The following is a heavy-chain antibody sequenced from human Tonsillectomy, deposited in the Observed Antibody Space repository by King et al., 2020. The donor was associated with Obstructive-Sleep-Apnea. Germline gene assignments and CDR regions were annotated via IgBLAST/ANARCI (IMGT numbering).Heavy chain of an antibody. Sequence: QLVQSGAEVKKPGESLRISCKGFGYSFTSYWISWVRQMPGNGLEWMGVIDLSDSYINYVPSFEDPVTISSDNSITTAYLQGVSLKSSDTAMYYCARHLTGGTDVFQWGQGTLVTVSS. CDR3: ARHLTGGTDVFQ. CDR1: GYSFTSYW. V-gene: IGHV5-10-1*01. CDR2: IDLSDSYI. J-gene: IGHJ4*02. D-gene: IGHD7-27*01.